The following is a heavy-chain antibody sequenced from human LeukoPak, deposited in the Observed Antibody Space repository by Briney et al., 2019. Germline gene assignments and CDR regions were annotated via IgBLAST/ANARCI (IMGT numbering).Heavy chain of an antibody. CDR3: ARGLRYLSFNDAFEF. CDR2: IYTSGST. V-gene: IGHV4-4*07. Sequence: SETLSLTCTVSGGSISSYYWSWIRQPAGKGLEWIGRIYTSGSTNYNPSLKSRVTMSVDTSKNQFSLKLSSVTAADTAVYYCARGLRYLSFNDAFEFWGRGTMVTVSS. D-gene: IGHD3-9*01. J-gene: IGHJ3*01. CDR1: GGSISSYY.